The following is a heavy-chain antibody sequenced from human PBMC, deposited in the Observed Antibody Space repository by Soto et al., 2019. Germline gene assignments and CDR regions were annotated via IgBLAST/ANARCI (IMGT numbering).Heavy chain of an antibody. CDR3: ARTDRDFYGLDV. J-gene: IGHJ6*02. V-gene: IGHV3-13*05. CDR1: GFTFRNYD. Sequence: EVQLVESGGGLVQPGGSLRLSCEASGFTFRNYDMHWVRQGTGKGLEWVSGISAAGDPDYADSVEGRFTISRENAKNSFFLQMNSLRVGDTAVYYCARTDRDFYGLDVWGQGTTVIGSS. CDR2: ISAAGDP.